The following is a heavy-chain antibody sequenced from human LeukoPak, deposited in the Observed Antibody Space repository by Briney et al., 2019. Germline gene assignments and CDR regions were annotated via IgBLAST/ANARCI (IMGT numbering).Heavy chain of an antibody. CDR1: GFTFSNFA. D-gene: IGHD7-27*01. CDR2: ISGGGTT. CDR3: ARDRARLGISPNYYYMDV. V-gene: IGHV3-23*01. Sequence: GGSLRLSCAVSGFTFSNFAMSWVRQAPGKGLEWVSTISGGGTTYYADSVKGRFTISRDNSKNTLYLRMNSLRAEDTAVYYCARDRARLGISPNYYYMDVWGKGTTVTVSS. J-gene: IGHJ6*03.